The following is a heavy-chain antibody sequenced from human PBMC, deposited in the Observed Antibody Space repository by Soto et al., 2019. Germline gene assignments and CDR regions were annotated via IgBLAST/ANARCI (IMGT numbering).Heavy chain of an antibody. D-gene: IGHD2-15*01. CDR1: GYTFTGYY. CDR3: ARDRINSYYYYGMDV. J-gene: IGHJ6*02. V-gene: IGHV1-2*04. Sequence: ASVKVSCKASGYTFTGYYMHWVRQAPGQGLERMGWINPNSGGTNYAQKFQGWVTMTRDTSISTAYMELSRLKSDDTAVYYCARDRINSYYYYGMDVWGQGTTVTVSS. CDR2: INPNSGGT.